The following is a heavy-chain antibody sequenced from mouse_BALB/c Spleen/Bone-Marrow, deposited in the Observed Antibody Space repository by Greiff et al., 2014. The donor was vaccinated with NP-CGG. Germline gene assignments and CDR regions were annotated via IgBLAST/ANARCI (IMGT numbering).Heavy chain of an antibody. D-gene: IGHD3-2*01. CDR2: ILPGSDST. J-gene: IGHJ3*01. V-gene: IGHV1-9*01. CDR1: GYTFSSYW. Sequence: VKLPASGAELMKPGASVKISCTATGYTFSSYWIEWVKQRPGHGLEWIGEILPGSDSTNYNENFKGKATFTADTSSNTAYMQLNSLTSEDSAVYFCARDSADYLAWFAYWGQGTLVTVSA. CDR3: ARDSADYLAWFAY.